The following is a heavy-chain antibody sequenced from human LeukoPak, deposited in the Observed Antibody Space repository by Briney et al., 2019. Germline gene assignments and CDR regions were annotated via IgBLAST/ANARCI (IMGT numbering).Heavy chain of an antibody. V-gene: IGHV4-31*03. Sequence: SETLSLTCTVSGGSISSGGYYWSWIRQHPGKGLEWIGYIYYSGSTYYNPSLKSRVTISVDTSKNQFSLKLSSVTAADTGVYYCARDARDYSIDYWGQGTLVTVSS. J-gene: IGHJ4*02. CDR2: IYYSGST. CDR3: ARDARDYSIDY. D-gene: IGHD4-11*01. CDR1: GGSISSGGYY.